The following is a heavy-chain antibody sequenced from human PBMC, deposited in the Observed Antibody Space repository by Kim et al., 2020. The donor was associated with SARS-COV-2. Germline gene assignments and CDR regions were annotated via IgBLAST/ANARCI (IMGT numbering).Heavy chain of an antibody. J-gene: IGHJ3*02. Sequence: GGSLRLSCAASGFTFSGSAMHWVRQASGKGLEWVGRIRSKPNSYATAYAAPVKGRFTISRDDSKNTAYLQMNNLKTEDTAVYYCTRVPGTTLGFWDAFDIWGPGKMITLSS. CDR3: TRVPGTTLGFWDAFDI. D-gene: IGHD1-1*01. V-gene: IGHV3-73*01. CDR1: GFTFSGSA. CDR2: IRSKPNSYAT.